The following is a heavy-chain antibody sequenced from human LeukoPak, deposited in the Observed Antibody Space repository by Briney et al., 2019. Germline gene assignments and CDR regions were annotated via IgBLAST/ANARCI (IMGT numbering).Heavy chain of an antibody. CDR2: IHYSGTT. CDR1: GDSMSTSSNY. Sequence: PSETLSLTCTVSGDSMSTSSNYWGWVRQPPGKGLEWIGSIHYSGTTFYNPSLMSQVTISVDTSKNQFSLKLNSVTAADTAVYYCARDAYYYGSGSPYYFDYWGQGTLVTVSS. D-gene: IGHD3-10*01. V-gene: IGHV4-39*07. J-gene: IGHJ4*02. CDR3: ARDAYYYGSGSPYYFDY.